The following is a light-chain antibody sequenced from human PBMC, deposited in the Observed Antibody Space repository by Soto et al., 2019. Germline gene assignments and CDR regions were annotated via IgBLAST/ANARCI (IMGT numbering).Light chain of an antibody. J-gene: IGKJ3*01. V-gene: IGKV3-20*01. Sequence: EIVLTQSPGTLSFSPGERATLSCRASQSVSSSYLAWYQQKPDQAPRLLISGASSKATGIPDRFSGSGSGTDFTLTISRLEPEDFAVYYCQQYGTSPITFGPGTKVDIK. CDR1: QSVSSSY. CDR2: GAS. CDR3: QQYGTSPIT.